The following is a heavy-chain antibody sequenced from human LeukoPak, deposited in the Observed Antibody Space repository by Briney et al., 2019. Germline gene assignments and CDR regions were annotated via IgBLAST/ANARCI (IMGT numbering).Heavy chain of an antibody. J-gene: IGHJ4*02. D-gene: IGHD2-8*02. V-gene: IGHV3-9*01. Sequence: GGSLRLSCAASGFTFDDYALHWVRQAPGKGLEWVSGISWNSGSIGYADSVKGRFTISRDNAKNSLYLQMNSLRAEDTALYYCARAHMTAVTGGGLWYYFDYWGQGILVTVSS. CDR2: ISWNSGSI. CDR3: ARAHMTAVTGGGLWYYFDY. CDR1: GFTFDDYA.